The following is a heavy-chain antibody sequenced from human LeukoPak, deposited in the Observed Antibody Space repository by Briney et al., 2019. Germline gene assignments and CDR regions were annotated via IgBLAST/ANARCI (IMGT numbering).Heavy chain of an antibody. CDR3: ARIAGTGAGGFDY. J-gene: IGHJ4*02. Sequence: PGGSLRLSCAASGFTFSSYWMHWVRQAPGKGLVWVSRINSDGSSTSYADSVKGRFTISRDNAKNTLYLQMNSLRAEDTAVYYCARIAGTGAGGFDYWGQGTLVTVSS. D-gene: IGHD6-13*01. CDR1: GFTFSSYW. CDR2: INSDGSST. V-gene: IGHV3-74*01.